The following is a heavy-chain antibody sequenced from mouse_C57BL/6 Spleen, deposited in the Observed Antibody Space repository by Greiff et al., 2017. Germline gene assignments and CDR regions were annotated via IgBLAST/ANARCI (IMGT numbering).Heavy chain of an antibody. J-gene: IGHJ2*01. CDR3: ARGDYGRRFDY. D-gene: IGHD1-1*01. V-gene: IGHV5-17*01. CDR1: GFTFSDYG. CDR2: ISSGSSTI. Sequence: EVMLVESGGGLVKPGGSLKLSCAASGFTFSDYGMHWVRQAPEKGLEWVAYISSGSSTIYYADTVKGRFTISRDNAKNTLFLQMTSRRSEDTAMYYCARGDYGRRFDYWGQGTTLTVSS.